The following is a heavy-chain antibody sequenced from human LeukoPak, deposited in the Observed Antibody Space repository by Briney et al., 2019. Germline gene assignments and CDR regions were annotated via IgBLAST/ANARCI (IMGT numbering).Heavy chain of an antibody. J-gene: IGHJ4*02. D-gene: IGHD1-26*01. V-gene: IGHV3-21*01. Sequence: GGSLRLSWAASGFTFSSYSMNWVRQAPGRGLEWVSSISSSSSYIYYADSVKGRFTISRDNAKNSLYLQMNSLRAEDTAVYYCARDLGGSYYGDYFDYWGQGTLVTVSS. CDR2: ISSSSSYI. CDR1: GFTFSSYS. CDR3: ARDLGGSYYGDYFDY.